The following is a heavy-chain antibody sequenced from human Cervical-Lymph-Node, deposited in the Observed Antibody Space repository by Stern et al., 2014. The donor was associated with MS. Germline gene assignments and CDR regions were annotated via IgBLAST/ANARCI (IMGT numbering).Heavy chain of an antibody. V-gene: IGHV4-59*01. CDR1: GGSISSYY. Sequence: QVQLQESGPGLVKPSETLSLTCTVSGGSISSYYWSWIRQPPGKGLEWIGYIYYSGSTNYNPSLKSRVTISVDTSKNQFSLKLSSVTAADKAVYYCARFLTVVTPYRYFDLWGRGTLVTVSS. D-gene: IGHD4-23*01. J-gene: IGHJ2*01. CDR3: ARFLTVVTPYRYFDL. CDR2: IYYSGST.